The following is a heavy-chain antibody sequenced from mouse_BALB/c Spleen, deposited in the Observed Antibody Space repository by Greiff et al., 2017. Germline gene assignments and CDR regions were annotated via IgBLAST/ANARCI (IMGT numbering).Heavy chain of an antibody. J-gene: IGHJ4*01. D-gene: IGHD2-1*01. CDR1: GFTFSSYG. CDR3: ARQDGNPYAMDY. CDR2: ISSGGSYT. V-gene: IGHV5-6*01. Sequence: EVKLVESGGDLVKPGGSLKLSCAASGFTFSSYGMSWVRQTPDKRLEWVATISSGGSYTYYPDSVKGRFTISRDNAKNTLYLQMSSLKSEDTAMYYCARQDGNPYAMDYWGLGTSVTVSS.